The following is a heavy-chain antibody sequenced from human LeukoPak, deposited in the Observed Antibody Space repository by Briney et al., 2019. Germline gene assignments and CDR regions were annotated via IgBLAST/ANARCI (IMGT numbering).Heavy chain of an antibody. Sequence: SETLSLTCAVYGGSFSGYYWSWIRQPPGKGLEWIGEINHSGSTNYNPSLKSRVTISVDTSKNQFSLKLSSVTAADTAVYYCARHRGRWFDPWGQGTLVTVSS. CDR1: GGSFSGYY. D-gene: IGHD1-1*01. J-gene: IGHJ5*02. V-gene: IGHV4-34*01. CDR3: ARHRGRWFDP. CDR2: INHSGST.